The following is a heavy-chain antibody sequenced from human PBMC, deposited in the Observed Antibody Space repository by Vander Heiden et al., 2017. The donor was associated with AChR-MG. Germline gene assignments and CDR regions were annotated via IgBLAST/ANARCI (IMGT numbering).Heavy chain of an antibody. CDR3: ARVLLWFGSPLTIDY. J-gene: IGHJ4*02. Sequence: EVQLVESGGGLVQPGGSLRLSCAASGFPFSSYSMNWVRQAPGKGLEWVSYISSSSSTIYYADSVKGRFTISRDNAKNSLYLQMNSLRDEDTAVYYCARVLLWFGSPLTIDYWGQGTLVTVSS. CDR2: ISSSSSTI. D-gene: IGHD3-10*01. V-gene: IGHV3-48*02. CDR1: GFPFSSYS.